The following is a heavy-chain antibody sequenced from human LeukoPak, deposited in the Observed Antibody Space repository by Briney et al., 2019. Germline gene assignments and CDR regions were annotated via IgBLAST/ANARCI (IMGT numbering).Heavy chain of an antibody. CDR1: GFSFGSYD. V-gene: IGHV3-30*02. CDR3: ARNGGSGGYYQYYCYYMDV. D-gene: IGHD3-10*01. J-gene: IGHJ6*03. CDR2: IRSDGSNN. Sequence: GESLTLSCAASGFSFGSYDLHWVRQPPGEGLEWVTCIRSDGSNNYYADSVKGRFTISRDTSKNSFYLQMNSLRAEDTALYHCARNGGSGGYYQYYCYYMDVWGKGTKVTISS.